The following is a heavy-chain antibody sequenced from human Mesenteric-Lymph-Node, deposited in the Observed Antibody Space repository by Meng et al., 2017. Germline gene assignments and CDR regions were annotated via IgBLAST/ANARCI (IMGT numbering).Heavy chain of an antibody. V-gene: IGHV3-20*04. Sequence: GESLKISCTASGFTFDDFGMNWVRQAPGKGLEWVAGINWNGDYTGYGDSVKGRFTISRDNAKNSLYLQMNSLRAEDTAVYYCARVVTTVTTSHPHDAFDIWGQGTMVTVSS. D-gene: IGHD4-17*01. CDR2: INWNGDYT. CDR3: ARVVTTVTTSHPHDAFDI. CDR1: GFTFDDFG. J-gene: IGHJ3*02.